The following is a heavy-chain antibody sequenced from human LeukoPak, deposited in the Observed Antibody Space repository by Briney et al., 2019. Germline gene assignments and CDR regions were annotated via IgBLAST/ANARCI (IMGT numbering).Heavy chain of an antibody. CDR2: IQNDASTE. CDR1: GFIFSHYG. D-gene: IGHD2-21*01. CDR3: ARELSQIVWGGLDY. J-gene: IGHJ4*02. Sequence: GGSLRLSCAASGFIFSHYGMHWVRQAPGKGLEWVAVIQNDASTENFADSVKGRFTISRDNSKNTVFLQMNSLRVEDTAVYYCARELSQIVWGGLDYGGQGTLVTVSS. V-gene: IGHV3-33*05.